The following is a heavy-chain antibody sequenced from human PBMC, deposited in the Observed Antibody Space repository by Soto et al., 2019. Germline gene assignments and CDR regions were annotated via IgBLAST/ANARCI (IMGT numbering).Heavy chain of an antibody. Sequence: SETLSLTCTVSGGSISSYYWSWIRQPPGKGLEWIGYIYYSGSTNYNPSLKSRVTISVDTSKNQFSLKLSSVTAADTAVYYCARAFTYYDFWSGCPNWCDPWGQGTLVTVSS. CDR3: ARAFTYYDFWSGCPNWCDP. J-gene: IGHJ5*02. CDR2: IYYSGST. V-gene: IGHV4-59*08. D-gene: IGHD3-3*01. CDR1: GGSISSYY.